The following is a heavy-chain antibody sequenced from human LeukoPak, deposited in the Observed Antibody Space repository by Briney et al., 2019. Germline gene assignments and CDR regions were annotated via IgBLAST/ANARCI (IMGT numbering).Heavy chain of an antibody. CDR1: GFTFSSYW. CDR3: AREPPFGPAAISFDY. V-gene: IGHV3-7*03. D-gene: IGHD2-2*02. Sequence: GGSLRLSCAASGFTFSSYWMSWVRQAPGRGLEWVANIKQDGSGKYYVDSVKGRFTISRDNAKHSLYLQMNSLRAEDTAVYYCAREPPFGPAAISFDYWGQGTLVTVSS. J-gene: IGHJ4*02. CDR2: IKQDGSGK.